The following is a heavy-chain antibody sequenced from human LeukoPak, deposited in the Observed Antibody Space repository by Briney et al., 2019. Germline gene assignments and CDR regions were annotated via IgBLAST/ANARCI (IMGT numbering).Heavy chain of an antibody. D-gene: IGHD6-19*01. CDR2: IIPIFGTA. V-gene: IGHV1-69*13. CDR3: AKYSYAVAGTGIDY. J-gene: IGHJ4*02. CDR1: GGTFSSYA. Sequence: ASVKVSCKASGGTFSSYAISWVRQAPGQGLEWMGGIIPIFGTANYAQKFQGRVTITADESTSTAYMELSSLRSEDTAVYYCAKYSYAVAGTGIDYWGQGTLVTVSS.